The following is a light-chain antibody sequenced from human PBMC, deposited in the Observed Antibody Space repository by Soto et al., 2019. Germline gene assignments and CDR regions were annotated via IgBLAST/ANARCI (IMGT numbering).Light chain of an antibody. Sequence: QSALTQPPSASGSPGQSVTISCTGTSSDVGGYNFVSWYQQHPGKAPTLMIFEVSKRPSGVPDRFSGSKSGDTASLTVSGLQAEDEADYYCSSYAGSNTVVFGGGTKVTVL. CDR1: SSDVGGYNF. V-gene: IGLV2-8*01. J-gene: IGLJ2*01. CDR3: SSYAGSNTVV. CDR2: EVS.